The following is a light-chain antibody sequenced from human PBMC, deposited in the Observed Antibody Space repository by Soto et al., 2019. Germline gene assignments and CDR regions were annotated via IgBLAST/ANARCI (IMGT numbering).Light chain of an antibody. J-gene: IGLJ7*01. V-gene: IGLV2-14*01. CDR3: SSYSYLDIPVL. Sequence: QSALTQPASVSGSPGQSITISCFGSDSDISNYNYVSWYQQYPGKVPKLLIYEVVRRPSGISTRFSGSKSGTTASLTISGLQPEDEAHYYCSSYSYLDIPVLLGGGTQLTVL. CDR1: DSDISNYNY. CDR2: EVV.